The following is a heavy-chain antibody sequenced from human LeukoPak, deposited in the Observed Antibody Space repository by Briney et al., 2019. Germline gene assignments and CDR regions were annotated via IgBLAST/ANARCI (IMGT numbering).Heavy chain of an antibody. D-gene: IGHD1-1*01. CDR1: GGTFSSYA. V-gene: IGHV1-69*13. CDR3: ARDQLGAFDI. CDR2: IIPIFGTA. Sequence: ASVKVSCTASGGTFSSYAISWVRQAPGQGLEWMGGIIPIFGTANYAQKFQGRVTITADESTSTAYMELSSLRSEDTAVYYCARDQLGAFDIWGQGTMVTVSS. J-gene: IGHJ3*02.